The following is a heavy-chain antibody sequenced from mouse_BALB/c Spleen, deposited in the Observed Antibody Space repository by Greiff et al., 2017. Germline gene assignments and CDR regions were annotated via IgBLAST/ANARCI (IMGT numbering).Heavy chain of an antibody. CDR1: GYSITSDYA. V-gene: IGHV3-2*02. D-gene: IGHD1-1*01. Sequence: DVKLVESGPGLVKPSQSLSLTCTVTGYSITSDYAWNLIRQFPGNKLEWVGYISYSGSTCYKPSLKSRISITRDTSKNQFFLQLNSVTTEDTATYYCARIGFYGTWFAYWGQGTLVTVSA. CDR2: ISYSGST. CDR3: ARIGFYGTWFAY. J-gene: IGHJ3*01.